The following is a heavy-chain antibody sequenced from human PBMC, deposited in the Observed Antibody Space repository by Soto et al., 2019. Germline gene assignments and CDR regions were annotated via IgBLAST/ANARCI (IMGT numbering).Heavy chain of an antibody. D-gene: IGHD3-10*01. Sequence: QVHLVQSGAEVKKPGASVKVSCKGSGYGFTTYGITWVRQAPGQGLEWMAWISAHNGNTNYAQKRQGRVTATRDTSTSTAYMELRSLRSDDTAVYYCARGRYGEYWGQGALVTVSS. CDR2: ISAHNGNT. CDR1: GYGFTTYG. J-gene: IGHJ4*02. V-gene: IGHV1-18*01. CDR3: ARGRYGEY.